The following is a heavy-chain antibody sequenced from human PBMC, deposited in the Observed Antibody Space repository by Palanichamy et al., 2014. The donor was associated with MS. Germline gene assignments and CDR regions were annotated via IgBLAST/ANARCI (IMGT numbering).Heavy chain of an antibody. D-gene: IGHD4-17*01. CDR2: INSDGKRI. V-gene: IGHV3-74*01. J-gene: IGHJ5*01. CDR1: GFTFSNYW. Sequence: EVQLVESGGGLVQPGGSLRLSCVASGFTFSNYWMHWVRQVPGKGPVWVSRINSDGKRISYADSVKGRFTISRDNAKNTLYMQMNSLRAEDTAVYYCTRDPAGGDYGCWFDSWGQGTLVTVSS. CDR3: TRDPAGGDYGCWFDS.